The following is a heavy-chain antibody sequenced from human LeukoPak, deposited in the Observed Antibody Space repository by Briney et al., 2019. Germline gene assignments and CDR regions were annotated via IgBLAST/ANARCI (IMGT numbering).Heavy chain of an antibody. CDR1: GGSISSSVYY. CDR3: AREYSSSSGRRAFDI. V-gene: IGHV4-61*05. CDR2: IYYSGST. D-gene: IGHD6-6*01. J-gene: IGHJ3*02. Sequence: SETLSLTCTVSGGSISSSVYYWGWIRQPPGKGLEWIGYIYYSGSTNYNPSLKSRVTILVDTSKNQFSLRLSSVTAADTAVYYCAREYSSSSGRRAFDIWGQGTMVTVSS.